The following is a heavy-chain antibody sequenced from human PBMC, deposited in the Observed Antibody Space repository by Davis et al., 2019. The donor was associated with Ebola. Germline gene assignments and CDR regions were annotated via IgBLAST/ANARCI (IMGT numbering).Heavy chain of an antibody. CDR3: ARFRSRNYYYYGMDV. D-gene: IGHD1-14*01. V-gene: IGHV5-51*01. CDR2: IYPGDSDT. J-gene: IGHJ6*02. Sequence: KVSCKGSGYSFTSYWIGWVRQMPGKGLEWMGIIYPGDSDTRYSPSFQGQVTISADKSISTAYLQWSGLKASDTAMYYCARFRSRNYYYYGMDVWGQGTTVTVSS. CDR1: GYSFTSYW.